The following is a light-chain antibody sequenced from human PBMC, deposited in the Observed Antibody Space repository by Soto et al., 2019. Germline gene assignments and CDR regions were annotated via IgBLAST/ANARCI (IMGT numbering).Light chain of an antibody. CDR1: SSNIGSNT. CDR3: AAWDDSLNGWV. J-gene: IGLJ3*02. Sequence: QSVPTQPPSASGTPGQRVTISCSGSSSNIGSNTVNWYQQVPGTAPKLLIYSNNQRPSGVPDRFSGSKSGTSASLAISGLQSEDEADYYCAAWDDSLNGWVFGGGTKLTVL. CDR2: SNN. V-gene: IGLV1-44*01.